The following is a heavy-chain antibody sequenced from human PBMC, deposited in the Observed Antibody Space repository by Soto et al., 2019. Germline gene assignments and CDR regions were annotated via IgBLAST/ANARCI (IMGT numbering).Heavy chain of an antibody. CDR2: ISGSGGTT. J-gene: IGHJ4*02. Sequence: GGSLRLSCAASGFTFINYAMTWVRQAPGKGPEWVSAISGSGGTTYYADSVKGRFTISRDNSKNTLYLQMNSLRAEDTAVYYCAKDLSYCSSTSCYDPGYWGQGTLVTVSS. V-gene: IGHV3-23*01. CDR3: AKDLSYCSSTSCYDPGY. D-gene: IGHD2-2*01. CDR1: GFTFINYA.